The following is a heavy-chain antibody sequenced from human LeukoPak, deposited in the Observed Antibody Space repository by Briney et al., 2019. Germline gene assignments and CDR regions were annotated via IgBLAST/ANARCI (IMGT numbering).Heavy chain of an antibody. V-gene: IGHV3-21*01. Sequence: GGSLRLSCAASGFTFSDYSMNWVRQAPGKGLEWVSSISGRSSFIYYADSVKGRFTISRDNAKNSLYLQMNSLTAEDTAVYYCATDWAWGGFDYWGQGVLVTVSS. CDR2: ISGRSSFI. J-gene: IGHJ4*02. D-gene: IGHD3-16*01. CDR3: ATDWAWGGFDY. CDR1: GFTFSDYS.